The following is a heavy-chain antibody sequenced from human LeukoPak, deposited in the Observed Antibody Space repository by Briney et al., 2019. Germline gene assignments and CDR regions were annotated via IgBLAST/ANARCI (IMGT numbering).Heavy chain of an antibody. CDR2: ISSGGSNI. CDR1: GFTFSSSE. J-gene: IGHJ4*02. Sequence: GGSLRLSCAASGFTFSSSEMSWVRQAPGEGLEWLSYISSGGSNIYYAASVKGRFTISRDNTKNSLYLEINSLRAEDTAVYYGGRGWGLGDWGRGTLVTVSS. V-gene: IGHV3-48*03. CDR3: GRGWGLGD. D-gene: IGHD3-16*01.